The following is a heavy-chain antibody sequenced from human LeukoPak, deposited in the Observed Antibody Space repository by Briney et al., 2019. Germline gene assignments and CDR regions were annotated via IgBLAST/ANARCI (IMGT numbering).Heavy chain of an antibody. CDR2: IKQDGSEK. CDR1: GFTFSSYG. V-gene: IGHV3-7*01. CDR3: AREGEIVATSGGFDY. Sequence: GGSLRLSCAASGFTFSSYGMHWVRQAPGKGLEWVANIKQDGSEKYYVDSVKGRFTISRDNAKNSLYLQMNSLRAEDTAVYYCAREGEIVATSGGFDYWGQGTLVTVSS. J-gene: IGHJ4*02. D-gene: IGHD5-12*01.